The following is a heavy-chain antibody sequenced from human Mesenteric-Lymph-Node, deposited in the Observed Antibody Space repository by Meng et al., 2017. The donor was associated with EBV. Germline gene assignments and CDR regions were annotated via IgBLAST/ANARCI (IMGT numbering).Heavy chain of an antibody. Sequence: LALVHSGAYMKKPGASVKVAFKVAGYTFTSHCIRWVRQAPGQGLEWMGWISPYNGNTNYAQKFQGRVSMTTDTATSTADMELRSLRSDDTAVYYCARDHSGSYVDYWGQGTLVTVSS. CDR2: ISPYNGNT. CDR1: GYTFTSHC. CDR3: ARDHSGSYVDY. D-gene: IGHD1-26*01. J-gene: IGHJ4*02. V-gene: IGHV1-18*04.